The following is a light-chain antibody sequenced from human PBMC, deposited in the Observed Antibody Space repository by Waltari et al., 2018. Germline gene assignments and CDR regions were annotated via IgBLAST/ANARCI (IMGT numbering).Light chain of an antibody. J-gene: IGLJ1*01. CDR2: EVT. CDR3: SSHAGSNNFV. CDR1: SGDGGDHHF. Sequence: QSALTQPPSASGSPGQSVTISCTGTSGDGGDHHFVSWYQQHPGKAPQLIIYEVTERPSGVPDRFSGSKSGNTASLTVSGLQAEDEADYFCSSHAGSNNFVFGSGTKVSVL. V-gene: IGLV2-8*01.